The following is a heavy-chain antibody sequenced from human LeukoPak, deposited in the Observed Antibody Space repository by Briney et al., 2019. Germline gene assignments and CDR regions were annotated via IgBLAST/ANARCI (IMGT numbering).Heavy chain of an antibody. Sequence: SVKVSCKASGGTFSSYAISWVRQAPGQGLEWMGGIIPIFGTANYAQKFQGRVTSTADESTSTGYMELSSLRSEDTAVYYCARVGGEGIQLWLTYYFDYWGQGTLVTVSS. J-gene: IGHJ4*02. V-gene: IGHV1-69*13. CDR3: ARVGGEGIQLWLTYYFDY. CDR2: IIPIFGTA. D-gene: IGHD5-18*01. CDR1: GGTFSSYA.